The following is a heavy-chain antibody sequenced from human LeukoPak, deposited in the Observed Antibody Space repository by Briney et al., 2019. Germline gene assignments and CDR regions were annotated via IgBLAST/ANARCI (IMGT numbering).Heavy chain of an antibody. CDR3: ARDPSYALA. D-gene: IGHD1-26*01. Sequence: PGGSLRLSCAASGFSVSSNYISWVRQAPGKGLEWVSVIHSDGSTYYADSVKDRFTISRDNSRNTLYLQMNSLRAVDTAVYYCARDPSYALAWGQGTLVTVSS. V-gene: IGHV3-66*01. CDR2: IHSDGST. CDR1: GFSVSSNY. J-gene: IGHJ5*02.